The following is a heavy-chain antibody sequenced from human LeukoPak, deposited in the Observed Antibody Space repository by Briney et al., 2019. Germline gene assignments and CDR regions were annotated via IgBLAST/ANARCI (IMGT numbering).Heavy chain of an antibody. CDR3: ARGIVVAARGRYFDL. Sequence: SQTLSLTCAISGDSVSSNSPTWNWIRQSPSRGLEWLGRTYYRSQWYSDYAVSVKSRITISPDTSKNQFSLQLNSVTPEDTAVYYCARGIVVAARGRYFDLWGRGTLVTVSS. CDR2: TYYRSQWYS. CDR1: GDSVSSNSPT. V-gene: IGHV6-1*01. J-gene: IGHJ2*01. D-gene: IGHD3-22*01.